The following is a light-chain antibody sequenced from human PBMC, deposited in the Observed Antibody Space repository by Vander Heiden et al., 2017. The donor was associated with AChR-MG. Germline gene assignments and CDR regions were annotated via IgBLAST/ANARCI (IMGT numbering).Light chain of an antibody. CDR1: SSDVGGYKY. J-gene: IGLJ1*01. Sequence: QSALTQPRSVSGSPGQSVTISCTGTSSDVGGYKYVSWYQQHPGKAPKLMIYDVSKRTAGVADRFSGSKSGTTAALTISGLQAEDEDDYYCCSEAGSMYVFGSGTKVTVL. CDR3: CSEAGSMYV. V-gene: IGLV2-11*01. CDR2: DVS.